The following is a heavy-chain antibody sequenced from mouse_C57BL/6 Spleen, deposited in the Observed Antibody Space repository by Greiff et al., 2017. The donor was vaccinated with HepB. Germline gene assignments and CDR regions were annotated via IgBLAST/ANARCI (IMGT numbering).Heavy chain of an antibody. V-gene: IGHV1-62-2*01. CDR1: GYTFTEYT. D-gene: IGHD1-1*01. CDR2: FYPGSGSI. CDR3: ARNGDYYGSSLYYFDY. J-gene: IGHJ2*01. Sequence: QVQLQQSGAELVKPGASVKLSCKASGYTFTEYTIHWVKQRPGQGLEWIGWFYPGSGSIKYNEKFKDKATLTADKSSSTVYMVLSRLTSEDSAVYFCARNGDYYGSSLYYFDYWGQGTTLTVSS.